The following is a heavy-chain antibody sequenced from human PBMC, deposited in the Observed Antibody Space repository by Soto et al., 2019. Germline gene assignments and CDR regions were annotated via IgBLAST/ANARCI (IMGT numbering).Heavy chain of an antibody. D-gene: IGHD2-2*01. CDR3: ARERGYCSSTSCYAPDYFDY. Sequence: ETLSLTCTVSGGSISSYYWSWIRQPPGKGLEWIGYIYYSGSTNYNPSLKSRVTISVDTSKNQFSLKLSSVTAADTAVYYCARERGYCSSTSCYAPDYFDYWGQGTLVTVSS. J-gene: IGHJ4*02. CDR2: IYYSGST. CDR1: GGSISSYY. V-gene: IGHV4-59*01.